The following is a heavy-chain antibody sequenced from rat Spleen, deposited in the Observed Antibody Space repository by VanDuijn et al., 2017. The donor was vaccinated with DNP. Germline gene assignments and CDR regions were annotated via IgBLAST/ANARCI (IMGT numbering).Heavy chain of an antibody. Sequence: EVQLVESGGGLVQPGRSLTLSCAASGFIFTDHYMAWVRQAPKKGLEWVATITTSDGSTYYPDSVKGRCTISRDDAESSLYLQMNSLKSEDTATYYCARLGRLRPYWYFDFWGPGTMVTVSS. CDR3: ARLGRLRPYWYFDF. CDR1: GFIFTDHY. V-gene: IGHV5-25*01. J-gene: IGHJ1*01. CDR2: ITTSDGST. D-gene: IGHD1-11*01.